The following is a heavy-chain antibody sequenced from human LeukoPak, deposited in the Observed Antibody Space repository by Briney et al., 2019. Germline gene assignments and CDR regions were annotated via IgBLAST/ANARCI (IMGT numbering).Heavy chain of an antibody. D-gene: IGHD1-7*01. CDR1: VYSFTSYG. J-gene: IGHJ4*02. Sequence: ASVRVSCKASVYSFTSYGISWVRHGPGQGLEWWGWISASNGNTNYAQKLQGRVTMTSDTFTSTAYMDLRSLTPDDTAFYYCARYPLSYTGNWNYFIDYWGQGTLLTVSS. CDR3: ARYPLSYTGNWNYFIDY. CDR2: ISASNGNT. V-gene: IGHV1-18*01.